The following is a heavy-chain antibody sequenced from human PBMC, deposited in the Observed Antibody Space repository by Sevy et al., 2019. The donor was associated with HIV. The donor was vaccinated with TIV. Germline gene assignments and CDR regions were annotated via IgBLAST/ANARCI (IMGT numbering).Heavy chain of an antibody. CDR2: INPNSGGT. V-gene: IGHV1-2*02. Sequence: ASVKVSCKASGYTFTGYYMHWVRQAPGQGLEWMGWINPNSGGTNYAQKFQGRVTMTRDMSISTAYMELSRLRSDDTAVYYCARGPMVAATGLYYYYYGMDVWGQGTTVTVSS. CDR1: GYTFTGYY. CDR3: ARGPMVAATGLYYYYYGMDV. D-gene: IGHD2-15*01. J-gene: IGHJ6*02.